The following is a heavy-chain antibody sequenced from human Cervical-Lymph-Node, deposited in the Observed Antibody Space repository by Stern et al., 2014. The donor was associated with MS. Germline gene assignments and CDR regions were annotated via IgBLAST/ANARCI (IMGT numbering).Heavy chain of an antibody. J-gene: IGHJ4*02. CDR1: GYTFTTYP. CDR2: INTNTGNP. D-gene: IGHD6-6*01. V-gene: IGHV7-4-1*02. Sequence: VQLVESGSELKKPGASVKVSCKASGYTFTTYPMNWVRQAPGQGLEWMGLINTNTGNPTYAQGFTGRFVFSLDTSVSTAYLHISSLKAEDTALYYCARGLSSSTVDYWGQGTLVTVSS. CDR3: ARGLSSSTVDY.